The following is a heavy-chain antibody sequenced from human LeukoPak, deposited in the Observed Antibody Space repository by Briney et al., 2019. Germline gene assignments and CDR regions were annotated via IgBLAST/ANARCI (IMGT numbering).Heavy chain of an antibody. CDR1: GGSISSGGYY. D-gene: IGHD3-10*01. J-gene: IGHJ4*02. Sequence: SSGTLSLTCTVSGGSISSGGYYWSWIRQHPGKGLEWIGYIYYSGSTYYNPSLKSRVTISVDTSKNQFSLKLSSVTAADTAVYYCARYLNYYGSGRVDYWGQGTLVTVSS. CDR3: ARYLNYYGSGRVDY. V-gene: IGHV4-31*03. CDR2: IYYSGST.